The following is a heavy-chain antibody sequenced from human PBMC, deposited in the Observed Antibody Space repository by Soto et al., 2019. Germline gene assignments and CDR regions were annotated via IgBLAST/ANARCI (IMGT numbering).Heavy chain of an antibody. Sequence: EVQLVESGGGLVKPGGSLRLSCAASRFTFSNAWMSWVRQAPGKGLEWVGRIKSKTDGGTTDYAAPVKGRFTISREDSKNTLYLQMNSLKTEDTAVYYCTTRFYYGSGSYYIKNYWGQGTLVTVSS. D-gene: IGHD3-10*01. V-gene: IGHV3-15*01. J-gene: IGHJ4*02. CDR3: TTRFYYGSGSYYIKNY. CDR2: IKSKTDGGTT. CDR1: RFTFSNAW.